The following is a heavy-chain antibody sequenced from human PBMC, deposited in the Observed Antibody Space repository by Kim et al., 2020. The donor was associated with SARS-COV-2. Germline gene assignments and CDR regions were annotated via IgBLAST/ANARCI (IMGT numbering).Heavy chain of an antibody. V-gene: IGHV3-23*01. Sequence: GNRTYYAGSLEGRFTISRDNSKNTLFLQMNSLRAADTAVYFCAGHGSSGDCGQGTLVTVSS. CDR3: AGHGSSGD. CDR2: GNRT. J-gene: IGHJ4*02. D-gene: IGHD3-10*01.